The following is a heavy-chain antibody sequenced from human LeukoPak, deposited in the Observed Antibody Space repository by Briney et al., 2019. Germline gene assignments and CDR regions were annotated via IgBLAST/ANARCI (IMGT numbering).Heavy chain of an antibody. CDR2: IYYSGST. D-gene: IGHD2-2*01. V-gene: IGHV4-39*02. CDR3: ARDSSSCATRFDY. CDR1: GGSISSSSYY. Sequence: SETLSLTCTVSGGSISSSSYYWGWIRQPPGKGLEWIGSIYYSGSTYYNSSLKSRVTISVDTSKNQFSLKLSSVTAADTAVCYCARDSSSCATRFDYWGQGTLVTVSS. J-gene: IGHJ4*02.